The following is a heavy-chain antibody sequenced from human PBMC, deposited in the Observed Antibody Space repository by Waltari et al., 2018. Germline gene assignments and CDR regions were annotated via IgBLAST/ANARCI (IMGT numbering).Heavy chain of an antibody. CDR2: IKQDGSEK. J-gene: IGHJ4*02. D-gene: IGHD4-17*01. CDR3: ARPYYGDYFFDY. CDR1: GSTLSSYG. Sequence: EVQLVESGGGLVQPGGSLRLACAASGSTLSSYGMSWVRQAPGKGLEWVANIKQDGSEKYYVDSVKGRFTISRDNAKNSLYLQMNSLRAEDTAVYYCARPYYGDYFFDYWGQGTLVTVSS. V-gene: IGHV3-7*01.